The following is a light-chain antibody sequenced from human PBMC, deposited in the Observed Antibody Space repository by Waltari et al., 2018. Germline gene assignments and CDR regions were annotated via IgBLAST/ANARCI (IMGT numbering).Light chain of an antibody. J-gene: IGKJ1*01. CDR2: GAS. V-gene: IGKV3-15*01. Sequence: EIVMTQSPATLSVSPGERATLSCRASQSVSGNLAWYQQKPGQAPRLLIYGASTRATGIPARFSGSGSGTELTLTISSLQSEDFAVYHCQQYDNWPRTFGQGTKVEIK. CDR3: QQYDNWPRT. CDR1: QSVSGN.